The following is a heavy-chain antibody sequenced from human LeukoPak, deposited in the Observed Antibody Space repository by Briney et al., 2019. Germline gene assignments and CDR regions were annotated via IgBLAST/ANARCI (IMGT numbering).Heavy chain of an antibody. CDR2: ISQSGNT. D-gene: IGHD1-26*01. CDR3: ASVALGSPESLDF. CDR1: GGSISSYY. V-gene: IGHV4-59*04. Sequence: SETLSLTCTVSGGSISSYYWSWIRQPPGKGLEWIGSISQSGNTYYNPSLKSRVSMSVDTSKNHFSLKLNSVTAADTAVYYCASVALGSPESLDFWGQGTLVTVSS. J-gene: IGHJ4*02.